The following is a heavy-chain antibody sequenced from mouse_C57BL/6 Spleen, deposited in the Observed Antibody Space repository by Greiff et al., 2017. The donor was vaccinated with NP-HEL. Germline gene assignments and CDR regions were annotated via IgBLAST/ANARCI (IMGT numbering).Heavy chain of an antibody. CDR1: GYAFSSSW. D-gene: IGHD2-3*01. V-gene: IGHV1-82*01. Sequence: QVQLQQSGPELVKPGASVKISCKASGYAFSSSWMNWVKQRPGKGLEWIGRIYPGDGDTNYNGKFKGKATLTADKSSSTAYMQLSSLTSEDSAVYFCAYYDGYPGYAMDYWGEGTSVTVAS. CDR2: IYPGDGDT. J-gene: IGHJ4*01. CDR3: AYYDGYPGYAMDY.